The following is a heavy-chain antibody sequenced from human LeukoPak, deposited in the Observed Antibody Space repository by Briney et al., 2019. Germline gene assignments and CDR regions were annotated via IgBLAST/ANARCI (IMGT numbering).Heavy chain of an antibody. J-gene: IGHJ4*02. CDR1: GFTFSSYG. CDR2: IRYDGSNK. Sequence: GGSLRLSCAASGFTFSSYGMHWVRQAPGKGLEWVAFIRYDGSNKYYADSVKGRFTISRDNSKNTLYLQMNSLRAEDTAVYYCAKETYYYGSGSYLGYWGQGTLVTVSS. V-gene: IGHV3-30*02. CDR3: AKETYYYGSGSYLGY. D-gene: IGHD3-10*01.